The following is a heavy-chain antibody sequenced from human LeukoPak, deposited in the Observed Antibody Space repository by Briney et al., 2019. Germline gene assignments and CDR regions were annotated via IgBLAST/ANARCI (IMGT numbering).Heavy chain of an antibody. CDR3: ARSLSGLLPFDY. D-gene: IGHD2-21*01. Sequence: SETLSLTCTVSGGSISSYNWSWIRQPPGKGLEWIGYIYYSGSTNYNPSLKSRVTISVDTSKNQFSLKLSSVTAADTAVYYCARSLSGLLPFDYWGQGTLVTVSS. CDR1: GGSISSYN. V-gene: IGHV4-59*01. J-gene: IGHJ4*02. CDR2: IYYSGST.